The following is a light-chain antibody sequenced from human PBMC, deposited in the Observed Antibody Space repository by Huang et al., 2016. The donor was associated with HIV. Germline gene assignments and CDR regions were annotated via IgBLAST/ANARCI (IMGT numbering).Light chain of an antibody. CDR1: QGVPNRY. Sequence: EIVLTQSPVTLSLSPGEGASLACRASQGVPNRYLAWYQQKAGQAPRLLIFGASNRATGVPHRFRGSESGTDFTLTISGLDPEDFAVYYCQQYGTLPYTFGQGTKLEI. V-gene: IGKV3-20*01. CDR3: QQYGTLPYT. J-gene: IGKJ2*01. CDR2: GAS.